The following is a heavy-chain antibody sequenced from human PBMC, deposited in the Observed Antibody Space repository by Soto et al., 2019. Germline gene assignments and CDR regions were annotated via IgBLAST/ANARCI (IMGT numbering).Heavy chain of an antibody. CDR2: IYYSGST. V-gene: IGHV4-30-4*01. CDR3: AIYCGNSVYFDY. J-gene: IGHJ4*02. Sequence: QVQLQESGPGLVKPSQTLSLTCTVSGGSISSGDYYWSWIRQPPGKGLEWIGYIYYSGSTYYNPSLKSRVNLSVDTSKNQFSLKLISVSAADTAVYYCAIYCGNSVYFDYWCQGTLVTVSS. CDR1: GGSISSGDYY. D-gene: IGHD2-21*02.